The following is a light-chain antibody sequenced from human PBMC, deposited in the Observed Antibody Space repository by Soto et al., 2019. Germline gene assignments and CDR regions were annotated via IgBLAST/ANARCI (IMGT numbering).Light chain of an antibody. Sequence: IVLTQSPGTLSLSPGDRATLSCRASQSVSSSYLAWYQQKPGQAPRLLIYGASSRATGIPDRFSGSRSGTDFSLTISRLEPEDFAVYHCQQYSSSPRTFGQGTRLEI. J-gene: IGKJ5*01. CDR2: GAS. CDR1: QSVSSSY. CDR3: QQYSSSPRT. V-gene: IGKV3-20*01.